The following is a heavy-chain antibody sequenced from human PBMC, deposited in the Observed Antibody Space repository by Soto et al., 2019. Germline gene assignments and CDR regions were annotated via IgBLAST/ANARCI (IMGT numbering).Heavy chain of an antibody. V-gene: IGHV1-2*02. J-gene: IGHJ6*02. CDR1: GYTFTGYY. CDR3: ARDLMSLRFLEWLSPGGMDV. D-gene: IGHD3-3*01. Sequence: ASVKVSCKASGYTFTGYYMHWVRQAPGQGLEWMGWINPNSGGTNYAQKFQGGVTMTRDTSISTAYMELSRLRSDDTAVYYCARDLMSLRFLEWLSPGGMDVWGQGTTVTVSS. CDR2: INPNSGGT.